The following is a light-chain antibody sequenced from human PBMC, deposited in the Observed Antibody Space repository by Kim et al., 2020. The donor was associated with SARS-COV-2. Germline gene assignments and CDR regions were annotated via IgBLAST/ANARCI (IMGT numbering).Light chain of an antibody. CDR2: GAS. CDR1: QSISRSY. J-gene: IGKJ4*01. V-gene: IGKV3-20*01. Sequence: SPGERATLSCRVSQSISRSYLAWYQQKPGQAPRLLIYGASSRATGIPDRFSGSGSGTDFTLTISRLEPEDFAIYYCQQYGRSLLTFGGGTKVDIK. CDR3: QQYGRSLLT.